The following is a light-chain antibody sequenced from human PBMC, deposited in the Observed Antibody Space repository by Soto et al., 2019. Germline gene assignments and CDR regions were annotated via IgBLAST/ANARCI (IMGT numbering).Light chain of an antibody. CDR2: GAS. CDR1: QSLITRY. V-gene: IGKV3-20*01. J-gene: IGKJ5*01. CDR3: QQYGPSPT. Sequence: EIVLTQSPGTLSLFPGERATLSCRASQSLITRYLAWYQQKPGQAPRLLIYGASSRATGIPDRFSGSGSGTDFTLTISRLEPEAFEVYSCQQYGPSPTFGQVTRVEIK.